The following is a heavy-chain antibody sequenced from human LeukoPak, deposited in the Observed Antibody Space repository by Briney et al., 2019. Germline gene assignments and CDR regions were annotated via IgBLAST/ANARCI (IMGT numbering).Heavy chain of an antibody. D-gene: IGHD2-21*02. CDR1: GYTFTSYD. CDR2: MNPNSGNT. CDR3: ARSQTETVYYYYGMDV. Sequence: ASVKVSCKASGYTFTSYDINWVRRATGQGLEWMGWMNPNSGNTGYAQKFQGRVTMTRNTSISTAYMELSSLRSEDTAVYYCARSQTETVYYYYGMDVWGQGTTVTVSS. J-gene: IGHJ6*02. V-gene: IGHV1-8*01.